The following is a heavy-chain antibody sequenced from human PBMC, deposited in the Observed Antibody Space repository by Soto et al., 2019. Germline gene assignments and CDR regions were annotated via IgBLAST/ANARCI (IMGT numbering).Heavy chain of an antibody. J-gene: IGHJ4*02. V-gene: IGHV4-61*01. CDR3: ARISGYSYGLPPYFDY. CDR1: GGSVSSGSYY. Sequence: QVQLQESGPGLVKPSETLSLTCTVSGGSVSSGSYYWSWIRQPPGKGLEWIGYIYYSGSTNYNPSHKSRVTISVDTSKTQFSLKLCSVTAADTAVYYCARISGYSYGLPPYFDYWGQGTLVTVSS. D-gene: IGHD5-18*01. CDR2: IYYSGST.